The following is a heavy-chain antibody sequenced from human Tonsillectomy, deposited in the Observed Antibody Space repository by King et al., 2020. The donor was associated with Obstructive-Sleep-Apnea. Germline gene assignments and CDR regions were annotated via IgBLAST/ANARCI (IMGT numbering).Heavy chain of an antibody. CDR1: GFTFSSYA. CDR2: ISGSGSIT. CDR3: AKGRYDILTGKDY. V-gene: IGHV3-23*04. Sequence: VQLVESGGGLVQPGGSLRLSCAASGFTFSSYAMSWVRQAPGKGLEWVSGISGSGSITYYADSVKGRFTISRDNSKNTLYLQMNSLRAEDTAVYYCAKGRYDILTGKDYWGQGTLVTVSS. J-gene: IGHJ4*02. D-gene: IGHD3-9*01.